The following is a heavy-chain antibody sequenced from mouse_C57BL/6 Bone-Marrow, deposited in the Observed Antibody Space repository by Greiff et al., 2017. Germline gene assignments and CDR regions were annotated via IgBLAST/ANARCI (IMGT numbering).Heavy chain of an antibody. D-gene: IGHD4-1*02. CDR2: IDPENGDT. CDR1: GFNIKDDY. J-gene: IGHJ2*01. V-gene: IGHV14-4*01. Sequence: EVQLQQSGAELVRPGASVKLSCTASGFNIKDDYMHWVKQRPEQGLEWIGWIDPENGDTEYASKFQGKATITADTSSNTAYLQLRSLTSEDTAVYYCTTPTGTYASWGKGTTLTVSS. CDR3: TTPTGTYAS.